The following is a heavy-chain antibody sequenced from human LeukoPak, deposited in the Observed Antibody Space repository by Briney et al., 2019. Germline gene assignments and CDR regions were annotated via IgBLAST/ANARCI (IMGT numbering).Heavy chain of an antibody. V-gene: IGHV4-38-2*02. D-gene: IGHD6-6*01. CDR1: GYSISSGYY. CDR3: ARDRRSSSPYYYYYMDV. J-gene: IGHJ6*03. CDR2: IYHSGST. Sequence: SETLSLTCTVSGYSISSGYYWGWIRQPPGKGLEWIGSIYHSGSTYYNPSLKSRVTISVDTSKNQFSLKLSSVTAADTAVYYCARDRRSSSPYYYYYMDVWSKGTTVTVSS.